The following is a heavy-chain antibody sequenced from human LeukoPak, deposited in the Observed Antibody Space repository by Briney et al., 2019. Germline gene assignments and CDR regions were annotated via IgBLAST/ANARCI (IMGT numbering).Heavy chain of an antibody. Sequence: GGSLRLSCAASGFTFSSYSMNWVRQAPGKGLEWVSSISSSSSYIYYADSVKGRFTISRDNAKNLLYLQMNSLRAEDTAVYYCARDSYYYDSSGYPYYYGMDVWGQGTTVTVSS. J-gene: IGHJ6*02. CDR3: ARDSYYYDSSGYPYYYGMDV. V-gene: IGHV3-21*01. D-gene: IGHD3-22*01. CDR1: GFTFSSYS. CDR2: ISSSSSYI.